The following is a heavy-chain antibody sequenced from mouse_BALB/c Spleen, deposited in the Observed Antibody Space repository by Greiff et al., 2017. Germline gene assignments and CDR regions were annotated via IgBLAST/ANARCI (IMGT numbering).Heavy chain of an antibody. CDR3: ARHNYYGIGAMDY. J-gene: IGHJ4*01. CDR2: IWSDGST. D-gene: IGHD1-1*01. Sequence: QVQLKQSGPDLVAPSQSLSITCTVSGFSLTSYGVHWVRQPPGKGLEWLVVIWSDGSTTYNSALKSRLSISKDNSKSQVFLKMNSLQTDDTAMYYCARHNYYGIGAMDYWGQGTSVTVSS. CDR1: GFSLTSYG. V-gene: IGHV2-6-2*01.